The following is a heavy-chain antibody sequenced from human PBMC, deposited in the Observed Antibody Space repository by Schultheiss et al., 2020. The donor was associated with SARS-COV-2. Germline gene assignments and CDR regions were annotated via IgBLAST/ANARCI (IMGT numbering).Heavy chain of an antibody. Sequence: ASVKVSCKASGYTFSAYYIAWVRQVPGQGLEWMGWINPDSGGTNYAQKFQGRVTMTRDTSISTAYMELSRLRSDDTAVYYCARQLGGWSWVDYWGQGTLVTVSS. J-gene: IGHJ4*02. CDR3: ARQLGGWSWVDY. CDR2: INPDSGGT. CDR1: GYTFSAYY. V-gene: IGHV1-2*02. D-gene: IGHD6-19*01.